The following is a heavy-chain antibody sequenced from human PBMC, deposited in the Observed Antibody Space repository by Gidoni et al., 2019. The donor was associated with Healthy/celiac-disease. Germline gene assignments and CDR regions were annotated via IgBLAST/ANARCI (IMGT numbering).Heavy chain of an antibody. CDR1: GGSISSYY. CDR2: IYYSGST. D-gene: IGHD2-15*01. V-gene: IGHV4-59*08. CDR3: ARHISVRCSGGSCYSGLYYYYGMDV. Sequence: QVQLQESGPGLVKPSETLSLTCTVSGGSISSYYWSWIRQPPGKGLEWIGYIYYSGSTNYNPSRKRRVTISVDTSKNQFSLKLSSVTAADTAVYYCARHISVRCSGGSCYSGLYYYYGMDVWGQGTTVTVSS. J-gene: IGHJ6*02.